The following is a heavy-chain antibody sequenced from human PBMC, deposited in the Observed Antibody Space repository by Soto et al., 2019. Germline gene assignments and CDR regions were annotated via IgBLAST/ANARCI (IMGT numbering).Heavy chain of an antibody. CDR1: GYTFTSYD. V-gene: IGHV1-8*01. CDR3: ARGRPSGAFDY. J-gene: IGHJ4*02. CDR2: MNPNSGNT. D-gene: IGHD1-26*01. Sequence: GASVKVSCKASGYTFTSYDINWVRQATGQGLEWMGWMNPNSGNTGYAQKFQGRVTITADESTSTAYMELSSLRSEDTAVYYCARGRPSGAFDYWGQATLVTVYS.